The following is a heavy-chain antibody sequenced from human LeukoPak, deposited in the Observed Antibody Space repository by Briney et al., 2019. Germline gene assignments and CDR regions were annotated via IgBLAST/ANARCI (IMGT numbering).Heavy chain of an antibody. D-gene: IGHD3-22*01. CDR3: ARDYYYHNSGFFGY. CDR2: IYSSGST. Sequence: SETLSLTCTVSGDSISSYYWSWIRQPAEKGLEWIERIYSSGSTNYNPSLKSRVTMSADTSKNQFSLRLSSLTVADTAVYFCARDYYYHNSGFFGYWGQGTLVTVSS. V-gene: IGHV4-4*07. J-gene: IGHJ4*02. CDR1: GDSISSYY.